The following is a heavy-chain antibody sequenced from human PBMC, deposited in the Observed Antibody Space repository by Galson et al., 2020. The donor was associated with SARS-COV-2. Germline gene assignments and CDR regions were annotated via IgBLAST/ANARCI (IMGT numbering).Heavy chain of an antibody. CDR3: AKDYYGGDSFYNYAMDV. D-gene: IGHD4-17*01. Sequence: GGSLRLSCAASGFTFDDYAMHWVRQAPGKGLEWVSGISWNSTRIGYVDSVKGRFTISRDNAKNALYLQMNSLRAEDTAFYYCAKDYYGGDSFYNYAMDVWGQGTTVTVSS. J-gene: IGHJ6*02. V-gene: IGHV3-9*01. CDR2: ISWNSTRI. CDR1: GFTFDDYA.